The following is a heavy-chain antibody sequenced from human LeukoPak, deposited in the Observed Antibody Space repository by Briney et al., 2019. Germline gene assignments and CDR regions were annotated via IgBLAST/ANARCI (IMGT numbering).Heavy chain of an antibody. Sequence: SQTLSLTCAVSGGSISSGGYYWSWIRQHPGKVLEWIGYIYYSGSTYYNPSLKSRVTISVDTSKNQFSLKLSSVTAADTAVYHCARGSDYGSSSHWFDPWGQGTLVTVSS. J-gene: IGHJ5*02. V-gene: IGHV4-31*11. CDR1: GGSISSGGYY. D-gene: IGHD6-6*01. CDR3: ARGSDYGSSSHWFDP. CDR2: IYYSGST.